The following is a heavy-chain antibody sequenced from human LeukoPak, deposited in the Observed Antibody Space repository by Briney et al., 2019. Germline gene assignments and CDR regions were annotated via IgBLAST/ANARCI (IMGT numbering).Heavy chain of an antibody. CDR1: GYSLTSYW. V-gene: IGHV5-51*01. D-gene: IGHD2-21*02. CDR3: ARRAIGGDGSRYFDY. Sequence: GESLKISCKGSGYSLTSYWIGWVRQMPGKGLEWMGIIYPGDSDTRYSPSFQGQVTISADKSISTAYLQWSSLKASDTAMYCCARRAIGGDGSRYFDYWGQGTLVTVSS. CDR2: IYPGDSDT. J-gene: IGHJ4*02.